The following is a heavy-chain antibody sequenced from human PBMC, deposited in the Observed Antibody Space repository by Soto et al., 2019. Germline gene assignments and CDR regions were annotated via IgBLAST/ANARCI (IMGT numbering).Heavy chain of an antibody. CDR1: GFTFSSYS. CDR3: ARALGGGYSYGFLI. D-gene: IGHD5-18*01. V-gene: IGHV3-21*01. Sequence: PGGSLRLSCAASGFTFSSYSMNWVRQAPGKGLEWVSSISSSSSYIYYADSVKGRFTISRDNAKNSLYLQMNSLRAEDTAVYYCARALGGGYSYGFLIWGQGTLVTVSS. CDR2: ISSSSSYI. J-gene: IGHJ4*02.